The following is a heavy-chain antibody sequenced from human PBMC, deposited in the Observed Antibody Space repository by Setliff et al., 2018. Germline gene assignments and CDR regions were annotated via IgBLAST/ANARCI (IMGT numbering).Heavy chain of an antibody. CDR3: ASSSGFYYYDSSGYDY. Sequence: SETLSLTCTVSGYSISSGYYWGWIRQPPGKGLEWIGSIYHSGSTNYNPSLKSRVTISVDTSKNQFSLKLSSVTAADTAVYYCASSSGFYYYDSSGYDYWGQGTLVTVSS. D-gene: IGHD3-22*01. CDR1: GYSISSGYY. J-gene: IGHJ4*02. CDR2: IYHSGST. V-gene: IGHV4-38-2*02.